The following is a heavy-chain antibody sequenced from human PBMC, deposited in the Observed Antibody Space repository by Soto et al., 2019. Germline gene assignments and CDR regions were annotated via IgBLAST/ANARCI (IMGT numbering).Heavy chain of an antibody. V-gene: IGHV3-11*01. Sequence: QVQLVESGGGLVKPGGSLRLSCEASGFTFSDYYMSWIRQAPGKGLEWLAYISTSGRTLFYSDSVKGRFTISRDNAKNSMYLQMHSLRAEDMAKYYCARDQTTTVVTPLLYWGQGTLVIVSS. CDR1: GFTFSDYY. J-gene: IGHJ4*02. CDR3: ARDQTTTVVTPLLY. CDR2: ISTSGRTL. D-gene: IGHD4-17*01.